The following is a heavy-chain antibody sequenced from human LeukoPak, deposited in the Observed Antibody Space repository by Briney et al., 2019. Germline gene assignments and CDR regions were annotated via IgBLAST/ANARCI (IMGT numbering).Heavy chain of an antibody. Sequence: SETLFLTCTVSGGSISSSSYYWGWIRQPPGKGLEWIGSIYYSGSTYYNPSLKSRVAISVDTSKNQFSLKLSSVTAADTAVYYCACAARYYYFDYWGQGTLVTVSS. CDR2: IYYSGST. D-gene: IGHD1-14*01. J-gene: IGHJ4*02. CDR1: GGSISSSSYY. CDR3: ACAARYYYFDY. V-gene: IGHV4-39*07.